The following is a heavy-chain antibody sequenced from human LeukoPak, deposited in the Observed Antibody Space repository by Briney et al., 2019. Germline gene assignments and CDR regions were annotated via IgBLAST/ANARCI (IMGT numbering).Heavy chain of an antibody. J-gene: IGHJ4*02. V-gene: IGHV4-61*02. CDR1: GGPINSPSFY. D-gene: IGHD4-17*01. CDR2: IYTGGNA. Sequence: SETLSLTCTVSGGPINSPSFYWSWLRQPAGKGLEWIGRIYTGGNAKSNPSLESPVTVSVDTSRSQFSLKLSSVTSADTAIYYCATERVYGVSSPAFDSWGQGTLVTVSS. CDR3: ATERVYGVSSPAFDS.